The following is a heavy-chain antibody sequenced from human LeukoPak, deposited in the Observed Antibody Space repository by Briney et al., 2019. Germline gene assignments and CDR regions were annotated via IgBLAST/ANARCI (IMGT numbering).Heavy chain of an antibody. D-gene: IGHD2-2*01. J-gene: IGHJ4*02. Sequence: SETLSLTCTVSGYSISSGYYWGWIRQPPGKGLEWIGSIYHSGSTYYNPSLKSRVTISVDTSKNQFSLKLSSVTAADTAVYYCARVGGLGYCSSTSCRDYWGQGTLVTVSS. CDR2: IYHSGST. CDR3: ARVGGLGYCSSTSCRDY. CDR1: GYSISSGYY. V-gene: IGHV4-38-2*02.